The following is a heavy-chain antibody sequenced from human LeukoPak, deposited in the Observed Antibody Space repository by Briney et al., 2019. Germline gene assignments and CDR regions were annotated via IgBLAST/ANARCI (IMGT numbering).Heavy chain of an antibody. J-gene: IGHJ2*01. Sequence: GGSLRLSCAGYGFTFSNHGMNWVRQAAGKGLEWVSGISPSGDITYYVDSVKGRFTISRDNSKNTFYLQMNSLRAEDTAVYYCARRTTVTSDWYFDLWGRGTLVTVSS. CDR2: ISPSGDIT. V-gene: IGHV3-23*01. D-gene: IGHD4-17*01. CDR3: ARRTTVTSDWYFDL. CDR1: GFTFSNHG.